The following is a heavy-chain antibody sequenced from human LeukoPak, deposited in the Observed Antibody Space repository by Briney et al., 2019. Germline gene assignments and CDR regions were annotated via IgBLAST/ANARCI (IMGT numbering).Heavy chain of an antibody. CDR3: VLIPAYAWNWFDP. V-gene: IGHV4-4*09. Sequence: SETLSLTCTVSGGSISSHYWSWIRQPQWTGLERMGYIYISGSTNNTTSLKCRVTISVDTSNNQFSLTLRSVTVADTAVYYCVLIPAYAWNWFDPWGQGTLVTVSS. D-gene: IGHD2-2*01. CDR1: GGSISSHY. CDR2: IYISGST. J-gene: IGHJ5*02.